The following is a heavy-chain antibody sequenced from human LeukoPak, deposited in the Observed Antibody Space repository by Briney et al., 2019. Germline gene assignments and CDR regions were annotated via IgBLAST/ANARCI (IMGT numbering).Heavy chain of an antibody. CDR1: GFTVSSNY. J-gene: IGHJ5*02. V-gene: IGHV3-53*04. CDR2: IYSGGST. D-gene: IGHD6-13*01. CDR3: ARLYSSSWYWFDP. Sequence: GGSVRLSCAASGFTVSSNYMSWVRQAPGKGLEWVSVIYSGGSTYYADSVKGRFTISRHNSKNTLYLQMNSLRAEDTAVYYCARLYSSSWYWFDPWGQGTLVTVTS.